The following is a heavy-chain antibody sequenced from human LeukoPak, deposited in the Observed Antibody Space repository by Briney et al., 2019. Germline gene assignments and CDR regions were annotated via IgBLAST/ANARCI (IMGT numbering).Heavy chain of an antibody. V-gene: IGHV3-23*01. Sequence: GGSLRLSCAASGFTFSSYTMSWVRQAPGKGLEWVSDISGSGGSTYYADSVKGRFTISRDNSKNTLYLQMNSLRAEDTAVYYCFYSRSWLPSRYYYYMDVWGKGTTVTVSS. D-gene: IGHD6-13*01. CDR1: GFTFSSYT. CDR2: ISGSGGST. J-gene: IGHJ6*03. CDR3: FYSRSWLPSRYYYYMDV.